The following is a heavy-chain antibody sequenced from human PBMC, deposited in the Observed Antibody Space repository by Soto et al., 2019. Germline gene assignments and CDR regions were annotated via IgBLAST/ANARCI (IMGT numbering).Heavy chain of an antibody. CDR1: GYTFTSYG. CDR2: ISAYNGNT. J-gene: IGHJ4*02. Sequence: GASVKVSCKASGYTFTSYGISWVRQAPGQWLEWMGWISAYNGNTSYAQKLQGRVTMTTDTSTSTAYMELRSLRSDDTAVYYCARAQGDCSGGSCYSVYFDYWGQGTLVTASS. D-gene: IGHD2-15*01. V-gene: IGHV1-18*01. CDR3: ARAQGDCSGGSCYSVYFDY.